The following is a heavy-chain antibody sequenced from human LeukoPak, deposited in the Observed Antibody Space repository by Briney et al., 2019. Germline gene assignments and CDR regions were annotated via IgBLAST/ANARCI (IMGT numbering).Heavy chain of an antibody. V-gene: IGHV3-30*04. J-gene: IGHJ4*02. Sequence: TGGSLRLSCAASGFTFSGYAMHWVRQAPGKGLEWVTLISYDGRGKYYADSVKGRFTISRDNSENMLYLQMNSLRPEDTAVYYCARERSGYDHQYWGQGSLVTVSS. CDR2: ISYDGRGK. CDR3: ARERSGYDHQY. CDR1: GFTFSGYA. D-gene: IGHD5-12*01.